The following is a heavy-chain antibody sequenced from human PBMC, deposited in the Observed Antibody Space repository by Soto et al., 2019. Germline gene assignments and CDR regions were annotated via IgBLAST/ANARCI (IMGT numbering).Heavy chain of an antibody. CDR2: ISGSGGST. Sequence: EVQLLESGGGLVQPGGSLRLSCAASGFTFSSYAMSWVRQAPGKGLEWVSAISGSGGSTYYADSVKGRFTISRDNSKNPLYRQMNSLRAEDTAVYYCAKDVRGYYYYGMDVWGQGTTVTVSS. CDR1: GFTFSSYA. CDR3: AKDVRGYYYYGMDV. V-gene: IGHV3-23*01. D-gene: IGHD3-10*02. J-gene: IGHJ6*02.